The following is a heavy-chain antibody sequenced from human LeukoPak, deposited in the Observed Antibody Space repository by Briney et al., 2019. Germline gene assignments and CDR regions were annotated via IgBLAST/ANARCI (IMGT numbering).Heavy chain of an antibody. J-gene: IGHJ4*02. D-gene: IGHD2-2*03. CDR2: IYYRGST. CDR3: ARDFGSCTSTNCFDLGDY. CDR1: GGSISSYY. V-gene: IGHV4-59*01. Sequence: PSETLSLTCTVSGGSISSYYWSWIRQPPGKGLEWIGYIYYRGSTNYNPSLKSRVTISIDTSKNQFSLKLSSVTAADTAVYYCARDFGSCTSTNCFDLGDYWGQGTLVTVSS.